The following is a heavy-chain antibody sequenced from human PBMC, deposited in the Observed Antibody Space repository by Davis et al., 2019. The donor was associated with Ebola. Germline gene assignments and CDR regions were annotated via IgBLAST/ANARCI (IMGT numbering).Heavy chain of an antibody. J-gene: IGHJ4*02. D-gene: IGHD1-26*01. CDR1: GFTFSSYS. CDR2: ISGSGGST. V-gene: IGHV3-21*01. CDR3: ARETGVGY. Sequence: GESLKISCAASGFTFSSYSMNWVRQAPGKGLEWVSAISGSGGSTYYADSVKGRFTISRDNAKNSLYLQMNSLRAEDTAVYYCARETGVGYWGQGTLVTVSS.